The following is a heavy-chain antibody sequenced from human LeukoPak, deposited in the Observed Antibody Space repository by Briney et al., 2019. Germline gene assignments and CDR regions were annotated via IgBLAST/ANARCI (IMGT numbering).Heavy chain of an antibody. J-gene: IGHJ3*02. CDR2: LSGSGGST. CDR3: AKDLGVGAAAGYAFDI. V-gene: IGHV3-23*01. CDR1: GFTFRTYA. Sequence: GGSLRLSCAASGFTFRTYAMSWVRQAPGKGLEWVSTLSGSGGSTYYADSVKGRFTISRDNSKNTLYLQMNSLRAEDTAVYYCAKDLGVGAAAGYAFDIWGQGTMVTVSS. D-gene: IGHD6-13*01.